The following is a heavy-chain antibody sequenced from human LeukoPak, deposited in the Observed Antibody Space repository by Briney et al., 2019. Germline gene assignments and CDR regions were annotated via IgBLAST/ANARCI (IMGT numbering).Heavy chain of an antibody. D-gene: IGHD3-10*01. Sequence: PSETLSLTCTVSGGSISSYYWSWIRQPPGKGLEWIGYIYYSGSTNYNPSLKSRVTISVDTSKNQFSLKLSSVTAADTAVYYCAREGYYGSGSYYNGFDPWGQGTLVTVSS. CDR3: AREGYYGSGSYYNGFDP. V-gene: IGHV4-59*01. CDR2: IYYSGST. CDR1: GGSISSYY. J-gene: IGHJ5*02.